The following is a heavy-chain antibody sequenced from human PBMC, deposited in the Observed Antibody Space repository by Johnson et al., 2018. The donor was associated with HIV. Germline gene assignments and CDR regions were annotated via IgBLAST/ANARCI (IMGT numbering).Heavy chain of an antibody. V-gene: IGHV3-30*04. Sequence: VQVLESGGGVVQPGRSLRLSCAASGFTFSNYAMHWVRQAPGKVLEWVAVISYDGSNEYSGDSVKGRFTISRDNSKNTLYLQMNSLRAEDTAMYYCSRSSTVVTPHDIWGQGTMVTVSS. J-gene: IGHJ3*02. CDR2: ISYDGSNE. CDR1: GFTFSNYA. CDR3: SRSSTVVTPHDI. D-gene: IGHD4-23*01.